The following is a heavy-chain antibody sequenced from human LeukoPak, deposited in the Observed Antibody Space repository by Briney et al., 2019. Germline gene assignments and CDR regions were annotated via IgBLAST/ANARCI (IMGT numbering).Heavy chain of an antibody. V-gene: IGHV4-59*01. J-gene: IGHJ4*02. D-gene: IGHD6-19*01. CDR2: IYSSGST. Sequence: SETLSLTCSVSGDSISDYYWSWIRQPPGKGLEWIGYIYSSGSTKYNPSLKSRVTISVDTSKNQFSLKLNSVTAADTAVYYCARAASGWYFDYWGQGTLVTVSS. CDR1: GDSISDYY. CDR3: ARAASGWYFDY.